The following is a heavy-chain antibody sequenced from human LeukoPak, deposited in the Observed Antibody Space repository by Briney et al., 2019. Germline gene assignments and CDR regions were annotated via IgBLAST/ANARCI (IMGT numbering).Heavy chain of an antibody. V-gene: IGHV1-3*01. D-gene: IGHD6-13*01. Sequence: ASVKVSCKASGYTFISYAMHWVRQAPGQRLEWMGWINAGNGNTKYSQKFQGRVTITRDTSASTAYMELSSLRSEDTAVYYCARPAAGRNWFDPWGQGTLVTVSS. CDR2: INAGNGNT. CDR3: ARPAAGRNWFDP. J-gene: IGHJ5*02. CDR1: GYTFISYA.